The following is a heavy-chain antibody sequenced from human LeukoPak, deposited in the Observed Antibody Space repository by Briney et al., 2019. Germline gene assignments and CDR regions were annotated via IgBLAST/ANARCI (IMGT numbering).Heavy chain of an antibody. V-gene: IGHV3-30*02. D-gene: IGHD3-3*01. CDR3: AKALRFLEWLPDYFDY. J-gene: IGHJ4*02. Sequence: GGSLRLSCAASGFTFSSYGMHWVPQAPGKGLEWVAFIRYDGSNKYYADSVKGRFTISRDNSKNTLYLQMNSLRAEDTAVYYCAKALRFLEWLPDYFDYWGQGTLVTVSS. CDR2: IRYDGSNK. CDR1: GFTFSSYG.